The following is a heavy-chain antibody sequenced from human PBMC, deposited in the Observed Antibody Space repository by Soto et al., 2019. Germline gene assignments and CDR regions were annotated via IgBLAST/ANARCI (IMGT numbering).Heavy chain of an antibody. Sequence: HPGGSLRLSCAASGFTVSSNYMSWVRQAPGKGLEWVSVIYSGGSTYYADSVKGRFTISRDNSKNTLYLQMNSLRAEDTAVYYCARDLWIRYYYYGMDVWGQGTTVTVSS. CDR1: GFTVSSNY. V-gene: IGHV3-53*01. D-gene: IGHD1-1*01. J-gene: IGHJ6*02. CDR2: IYSGGST. CDR3: ARDLWIRYYYYGMDV.